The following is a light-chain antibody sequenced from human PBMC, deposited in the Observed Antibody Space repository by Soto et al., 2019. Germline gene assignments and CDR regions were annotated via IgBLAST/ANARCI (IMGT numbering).Light chain of an antibody. J-gene: IGLJ1*01. CDR2: EVS. CDR3: SSYAGTNTPYV. CDR1: SSDVGGYYY. V-gene: IGLV2-8*01. Sequence: QSALTQPPSASGSPGQSVTISCTGTSSDVGGYYYVSCYQQHPGKAPKLMIYEVSKRPSGVPDRFSGSKSGNTASLTVSGLQAEDEADYYCSSYAGTNTPYVFGTGTKLTVL.